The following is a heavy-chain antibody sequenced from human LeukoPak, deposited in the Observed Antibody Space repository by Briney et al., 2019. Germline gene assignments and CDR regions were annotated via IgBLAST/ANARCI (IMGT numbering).Heavy chain of an antibody. V-gene: IGHV3-23*01. CDR1: GFTFSSYA. J-gene: IGHJ4*02. CDR2: ISGSGGST. CDR3: ATQRLVLSRIDY. D-gene: IGHD6-19*01. Sequence: GGSLRLSCAASGFTFSSYAMSWVRQAPGKGLEWVSAISGSGGSTYYADSVKGRFTISRDNSKNTLYLQMNSLRAEDAAVYYCATQRLVLSRIDYWGQGTLVTVSS.